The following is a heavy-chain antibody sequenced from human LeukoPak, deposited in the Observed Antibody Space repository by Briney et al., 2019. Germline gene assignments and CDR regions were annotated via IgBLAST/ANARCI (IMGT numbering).Heavy chain of an antibody. V-gene: IGHV3-23*01. D-gene: IGHD3-10*01. CDR1: GFTFSSYA. Sequence: GGSLRLSCAASGFTFSSYAMSWVRQAPRKGLEWVSAISGSGGSTYYADSVKGRFTISRDNSENTLYLQMNSLRAEDTAVYYCARGINYYGSGRGNWFDPWGQGTLVTVSS. CDR2: ISGSGGST. CDR3: ARGINYYGSGRGNWFDP. J-gene: IGHJ5*02.